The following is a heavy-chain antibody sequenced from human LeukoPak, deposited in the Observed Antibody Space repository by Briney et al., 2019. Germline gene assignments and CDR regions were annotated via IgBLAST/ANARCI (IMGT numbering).Heavy chain of an antibody. D-gene: IGHD6-13*01. J-gene: IGHJ5*02. CDR2: TIPIFGTA. CDR3: ARGRLAAAGLFDP. V-gene: IGHV1-69*01. CDR1: GGTFSSYA. Sequence: ASVKVSCKASGGTFSSYAISWVRQAPGQGLEWMGGTIPIFGTANYAQKFQGRVTITADESTSTAYMELSSLRSEDTAVYYCARGRLAAAGLFDPWGQGTLVTVSS.